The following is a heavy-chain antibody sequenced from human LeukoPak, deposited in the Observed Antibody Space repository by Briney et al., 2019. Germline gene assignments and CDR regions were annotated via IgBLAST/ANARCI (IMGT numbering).Heavy chain of an antibody. CDR1: GGSISSSTYY. D-gene: IGHD6-13*01. Sequence: SETLSLTCSVSGGSISSSTYYWGWIRQPPGKGLEWIGNIYNSGSTYYNPSLKSRVTISVDTSKNQFSLKLSSVTAADTAVYYCARQAYSSNLGWFDPWGQGTLVTVSS. V-gene: IGHV4-39*01. J-gene: IGHJ5*02. CDR2: IYNSGST. CDR3: ARQAYSSNLGWFDP.